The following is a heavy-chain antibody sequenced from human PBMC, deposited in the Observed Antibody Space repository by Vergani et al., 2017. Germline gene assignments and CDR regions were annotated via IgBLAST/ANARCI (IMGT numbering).Heavy chain of an antibody. CDR2: ISAYNGNT. J-gene: IGHJ5*02. CDR1: GYTFTSYG. D-gene: IGHD2-2*01. Sequence: QVQLVQSGAEVKKPGASVKVSCKASGYTFTSYGISWVRQAPGQGLEWMGWISAYNGNTNYAQKFQGRVTMTRDTSISTAYMELSSLRSDDTAVYYCARSQYCSTTSCYLFDPWGQGTLVTVSS. CDR3: ARSQYCSTTSCYLFDP. V-gene: IGHV1-18*01.